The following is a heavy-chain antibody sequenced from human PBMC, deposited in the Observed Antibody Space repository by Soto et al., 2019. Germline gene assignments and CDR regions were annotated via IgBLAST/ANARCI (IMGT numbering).Heavy chain of an antibody. V-gene: IGHV1-46*03. CDR3: ARDTFYDENDGYYFDY. D-gene: IGHD1-1*01. CDR2: INPSGGST. J-gene: IGHJ4*02. CDR1: GYTFTSYY. Sequence: ASVKVSCKASGYTFTSYYMHWVRQAPGQGLEWMGIINPSGGSTSYAQKFQGRVTMTRDTSTSTVYMELSSLRSEDTAVYYCARDTFYDENDGYYFDYWGQGTLVTVSS.